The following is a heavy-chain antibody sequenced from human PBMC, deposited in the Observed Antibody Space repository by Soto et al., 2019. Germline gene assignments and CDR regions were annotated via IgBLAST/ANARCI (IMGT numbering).Heavy chain of an antibody. CDR1: GGTFRNHA. Sequence: QVQLVQSGPEVKKPGSSVKVSCKASGGTFRNHAINWLRQAPGQGLEWMGGMIPFFGTTTYAQKFRGKVTITADESTTTAYMELRSLRLEDTAVYYCARPLRDGSKWHYWFDPWGQGTLVTVSS. V-gene: IGHV1-69*01. CDR2: MIPFFGTT. J-gene: IGHJ5*02. CDR3: ARPLRDGSKWHYWFDP. D-gene: IGHD5-12*01.